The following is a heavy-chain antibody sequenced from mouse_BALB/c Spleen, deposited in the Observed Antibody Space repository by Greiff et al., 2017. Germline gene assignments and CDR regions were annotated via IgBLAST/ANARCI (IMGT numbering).Heavy chain of an antibody. D-gene: IGHD2-14*01. CDR3: DRYTDYRDDA. Sequence: QVQLQESGPGLVAPSQSLSITCTVSGFSLTSYGVHWVRQPPGKGLEWLGVIWAGGSTNYNSALMARLSISKDNAKSQVFLKMNSLQTDDTAMYYCDRYTDYRDDAWGQGTSVTVSS. CDR1: GFSLTSYG. CDR2: IWAGGST. J-gene: IGHJ4*01. V-gene: IGHV2-9*02.